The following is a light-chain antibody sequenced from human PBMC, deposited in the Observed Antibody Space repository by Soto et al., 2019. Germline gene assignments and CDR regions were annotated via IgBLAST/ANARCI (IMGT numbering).Light chain of an antibody. CDR1: QSVDSY. Sequence: EIVLTQSPATLSLSPGERATLSCRATQSVDSYLAWYQQKPGQAPRLLIFDASNRATGIPARFSGSGSGTDFTLTISSLEPEDFAVYYCQQHSNGLSFGGGTKVEIK. CDR3: QQHSNGLS. V-gene: IGKV3-11*01. CDR2: DAS. J-gene: IGKJ4*01.